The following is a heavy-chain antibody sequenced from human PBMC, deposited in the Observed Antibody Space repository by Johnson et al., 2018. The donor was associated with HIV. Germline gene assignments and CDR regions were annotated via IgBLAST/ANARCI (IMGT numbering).Heavy chain of an antibody. D-gene: IGHD2-2*01. CDR2: IKQDGSEK. CDR3: ARDRKYQLLLKLSSADAFDI. V-gene: IGHV3-7*05. CDR1: GFTVSRYY. J-gene: IGHJ3*02. Sequence: MLLVESGGGLVQPGGSLRLSCAASGFTVSRYYMSWVRQAPGKGLEWVANIKQDGSEKYYVDSVKGRFTISRDNAKNSLYLQMNSLRAEDTAVYYCARDRKYQLLLKLSSADAFDIWGQGTMVTVSS.